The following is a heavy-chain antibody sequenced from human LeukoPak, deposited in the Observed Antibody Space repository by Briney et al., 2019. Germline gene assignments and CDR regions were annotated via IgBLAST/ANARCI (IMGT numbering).Heavy chain of an antibody. V-gene: IGHV3-30*18. CDR3: AKGCLGGGNCFFFQH. D-gene: IGHD2-15*01. CDR1: GFTFDNYG. Sequence: GRSLRLSCAASGFTFDNYGMHWVRQAPGKGLEWVPDISSDGATQYYADSVKGRFTISRDNSKNTLNLQMNSLRPGDTAVYYCAKGCLGGGNCFFFQHWGQGTLVTVSS. CDR2: ISSDGATQ. J-gene: IGHJ1*01.